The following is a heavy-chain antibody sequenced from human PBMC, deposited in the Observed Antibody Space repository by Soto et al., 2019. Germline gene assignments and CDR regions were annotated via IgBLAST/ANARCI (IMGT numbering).Heavy chain of an antibody. D-gene: IGHD6-19*01. Sequence: PGGSLRLSCAASGFTFSSYGMHWVRQAPGKGLEWVAVISYGGSNKYYADSVKGRFTISRDNSKNTLYLQMNSLRAEDTAVYYCAKDRVSEHNNGWPQGSWGQGTQVTVSS. CDR2: ISYGGSNK. J-gene: IGHJ4*02. V-gene: IGHV3-30*18. CDR1: GFTFSSYG. CDR3: AKDRVSEHNNGWPQGS.